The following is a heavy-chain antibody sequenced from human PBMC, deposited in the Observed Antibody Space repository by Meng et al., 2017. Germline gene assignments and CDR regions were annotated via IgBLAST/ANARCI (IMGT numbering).Heavy chain of an antibody. J-gene: IGHJ4*02. CDR2: IVYSGST. CDR1: GGSVGSGNYY. Sequence: QGQLQESGPRLLRPQATLSPTCTVSGGSVGSGNYYWSWSRQPPGKGLEWIGYIVYSGSTTYNPSLKTRVTISVDTSKNQFSLKLTSVTAADTAVYFCARDVGGDYETLFDYWGQGTLVTVSS. D-gene: IGHD4-17*01. V-gene: IGHV4-61*01. CDR3: ARDVGGDYETLFDY.